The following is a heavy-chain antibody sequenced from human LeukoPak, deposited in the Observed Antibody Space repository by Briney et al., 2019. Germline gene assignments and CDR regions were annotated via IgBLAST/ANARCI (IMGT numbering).Heavy chain of an antibody. D-gene: IGHD6-19*01. CDR3: AIRYSSGWRARYFDY. CDR2: IKQDGSEK. CDR1: GFTFSSYW. V-gene: IGHV3-7*01. Sequence: PGGSLRLSCAASGFTFSSYWMSWVRQAPGKGLEWVANIKQDGSEKYYVDSVKGRFTISRDNAKNSLYLQMNSLRAEDTAVYYCAIRYSSGWRARYFDYWGQGTLVTVSS. J-gene: IGHJ4*02.